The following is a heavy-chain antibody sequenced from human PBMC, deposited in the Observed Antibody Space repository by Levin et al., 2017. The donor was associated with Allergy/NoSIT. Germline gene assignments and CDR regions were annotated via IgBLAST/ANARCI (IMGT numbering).Heavy chain of an antibody. CDR2: ISGGGVTT. D-gene: IGHD3-22*01. CDR3: TKGVADYDTGWYYFDR. J-gene: IGHJ4*02. CDR1: GFTFSNYA. Sequence: GGSLRLSCTTSGFTFSNYALNWVRQAPGRGLEWVSVISGGGVTTYYADSVKGRFTISRDNSKNTLYLQMNSLRAEDTAIYYCTKGVADYDTGWYYFDRWGQGTLVYVSS. V-gene: IGHV3-23*01.